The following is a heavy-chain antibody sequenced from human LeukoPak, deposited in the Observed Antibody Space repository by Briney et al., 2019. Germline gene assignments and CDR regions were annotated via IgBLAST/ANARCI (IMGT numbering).Heavy chain of an antibody. D-gene: IGHD3-3*01. Sequence: GGSLRLSCAASGFTFSSYSMNWVRQAPGKGLEWVSYISSSSSTIYYADSVKGRFTISRDNAKNSLYLQMNSLRAEDTAVYYCARDAIFGVVIPFDYWGQGTLVTVSS. CDR1: GFTFSSYS. CDR3: ARDAIFGVVIPFDY. J-gene: IGHJ4*02. CDR2: ISSSSSTI. V-gene: IGHV3-48*01.